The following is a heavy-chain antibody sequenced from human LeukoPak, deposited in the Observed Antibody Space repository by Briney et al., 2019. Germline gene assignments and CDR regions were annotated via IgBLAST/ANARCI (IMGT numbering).Heavy chain of an antibody. D-gene: IGHD6-13*01. V-gene: IGHV3-7*03. CDR3: ARDRRILGAAGTALDS. CDR2: IKHDGGEK. Sequence: GGSLRLSCAASGFSFNYYWMTWVRQAPGKGLEWVANIKHDGGEKYYVDSVKGRFTISRDNANNSIYLQMNSLRAEDAAIYYCARDRRILGAAGTALDSWSQGTLVTVSS. J-gene: IGHJ4*02. CDR1: GFSFNYYW.